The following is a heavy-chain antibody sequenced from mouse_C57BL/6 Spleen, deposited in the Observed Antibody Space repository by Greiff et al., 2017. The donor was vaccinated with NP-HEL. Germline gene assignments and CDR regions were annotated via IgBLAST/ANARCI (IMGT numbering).Heavy chain of an antibody. CDR1: GYTFTDYN. V-gene: IGHV1-22*01. CDR2: INPNNGGT. CDR3: ARGTYGSSSAWFAY. Sequence: VQLKQSGPELVKPGASVKMSCKASGYTFTDYNMHWVKQSHGKSLEWIGYINPNNGGTSYNQKFKGKATLTVNKSSSTAYMELRSLTSEDSAVYYCARGTYGSSSAWFAYWGQGTLVTVSA. D-gene: IGHD1-1*01. J-gene: IGHJ3*01.